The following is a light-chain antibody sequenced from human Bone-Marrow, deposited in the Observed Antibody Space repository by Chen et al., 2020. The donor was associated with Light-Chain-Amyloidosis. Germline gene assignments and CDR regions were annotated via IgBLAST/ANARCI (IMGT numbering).Light chain of an antibody. Sequence: QSALTQPPSASGSPGQSVTISCTGTSSDVGGYNYVSWYQQHPGNAPKLMIYEVSKRPSGVPDRFSGSKSGNTASLTVSGLQAEDEADYYCSSYAGSNNHWVFGGGTKLTVL. V-gene: IGLV2-8*01. CDR2: EVS. J-gene: IGLJ3*02. CDR3: SSYAGSNNHWV. CDR1: SSDVGGYNY.